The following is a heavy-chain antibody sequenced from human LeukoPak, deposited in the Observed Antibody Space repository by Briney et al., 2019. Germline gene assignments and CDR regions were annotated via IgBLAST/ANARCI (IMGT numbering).Heavy chain of an antibody. CDR3: ARGPRSPKYNWNYVYYYYYMDV. Sequence: ASVKVSCKASGYTFTSYDINWVRQATPPPPERLGWMNPNCGNTGYAQKFQGRVTITRNTSITTAYMELSSLRSEDTAVYYCARGPRSPKYNWNYVYYYYYMDVWGKGTTVTVSS. CDR2: MNPNCGNT. V-gene: IGHV1-8*03. D-gene: IGHD1-7*01. CDR1: GYTFTSYD. J-gene: IGHJ6*03.